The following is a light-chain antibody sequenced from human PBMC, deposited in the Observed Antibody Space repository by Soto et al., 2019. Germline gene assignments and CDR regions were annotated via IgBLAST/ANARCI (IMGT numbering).Light chain of an antibody. CDR1: QSVSNNY. V-gene: IGKV3-20*01. CDR2: GAS. Sequence: EIVLTHSPGTPSLSPGDTSTLSCRASQSVSNNYLAWYQQKPGQAPRLLIYGASNRATGIPDRFSGSGSGTDFTLTISRLEPEDFAVYYCQQYNNWPRTVGQGNKVDIK. J-gene: IGKJ1*01. CDR3: QQYNNWPRT.